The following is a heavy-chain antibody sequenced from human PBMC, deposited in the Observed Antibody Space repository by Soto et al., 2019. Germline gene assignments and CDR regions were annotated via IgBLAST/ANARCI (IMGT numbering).Heavy chain of an antibody. CDR3: ARDGDPRVPPWLGGSYYFDY. CDR2: IWYDGSNK. V-gene: IGHV3-33*01. CDR1: GFTFSSYG. D-gene: IGHD3-10*01. J-gene: IGHJ4*02. Sequence: PGGSLRLSCAASGFTFSSYGMHWVRQAPGKGLEWVAVIWYDGSNKYYADSVKGRFTISRDNSKNTLYLQMNSLRAEDTAAYYCARDGDPRVPPWLGGSYYFDYWGQGTLVTVSS.